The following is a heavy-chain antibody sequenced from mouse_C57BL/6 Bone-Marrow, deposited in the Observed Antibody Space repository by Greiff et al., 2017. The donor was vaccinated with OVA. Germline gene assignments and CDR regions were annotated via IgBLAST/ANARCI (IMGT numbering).Heavy chain of an antibody. Sequence: QVHVKQPGAELVMPGASVKLSCKASGYTFTSYWMHWVKQRPGQGLEWIGEIDPSDSYTNYNQKFKGKSTLTVDKSSSTAYMQLSSLTSEDSAVYYCAREDYSVFDYWGQGTTLTVSS. D-gene: IGHD2-12*01. CDR2: IDPSDSYT. CDR3: AREDYSVFDY. V-gene: IGHV1-69*01. J-gene: IGHJ2*01. CDR1: GYTFTSYW.